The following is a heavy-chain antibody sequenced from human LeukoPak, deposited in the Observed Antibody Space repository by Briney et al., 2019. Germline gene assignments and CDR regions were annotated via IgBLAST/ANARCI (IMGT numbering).Heavy chain of an antibody. Sequence: PGGSLRLSCAASGFTVSSNYMIWVRQAAGKGLEWVSGIYSGGSTYYADSVKGRFTISRHNSKNTLYLQMNSLRAEDTAVYYCARFGSSLWFDPWGQGTLVTVSS. CDR3: ARFGSSLWFDP. D-gene: IGHD6-13*01. J-gene: IGHJ5*02. V-gene: IGHV3-53*04. CDR1: GFTVSSNY. CDR2: IYSGGST.